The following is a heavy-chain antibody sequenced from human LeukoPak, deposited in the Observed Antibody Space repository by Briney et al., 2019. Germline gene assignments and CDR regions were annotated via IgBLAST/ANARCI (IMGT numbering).Heavy chain of an antibody. V-gene: IGHV3-23*01. CDR3: AKDLRGGVYHYGLDV. Sequence: GGSLRLSCAASGFTFSAYPMSWVRLAPGKGLEWVSAISGGGHSTYYADSMKGRFTISRDNSNNTLFLQISSLRGEDTAIYYCAKDLRGGVYHYGLDVWGQGTTVTVSS. CDR1: GFTFSAYP. CDR2: ISGGGHST. J-gene: IGHJ6*02. D-gene: IGHD3-10*01.